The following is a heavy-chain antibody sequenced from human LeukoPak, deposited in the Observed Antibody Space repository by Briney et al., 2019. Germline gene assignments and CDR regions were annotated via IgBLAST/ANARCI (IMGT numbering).Heavy chain of an antibody. D-gene: IGHD1-26*01. CDR1: GFTFSGYS. V-gene: IGHV3-21*01. CDR3: ARVESSGSYCPDY. Sequence: PGGSLRLSCAASGFTFSGYSMNWVRQAPGKGLEWVSSISSSSSYIYYADSVKGRFTISRDNAKNSLYLQMNSLRAEDTAVYYCARVESSGSYCPDYWGQGTLVTVSS. J-gene: IGHJ4*02. CDR2: ISSSSSYI.